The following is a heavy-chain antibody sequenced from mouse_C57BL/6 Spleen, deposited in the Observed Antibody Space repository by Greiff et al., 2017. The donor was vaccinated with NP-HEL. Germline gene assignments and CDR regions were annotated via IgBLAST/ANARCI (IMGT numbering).Heavy chain of an antibody. V-gene: IGHV1-53*01. Sequence: QVQLQQPGTELVKPGASVKLSCKASGYTFTSYGMHWVKQRPGQGLEWIGNINPSNGGTNYNEKFKSKATLTVDKSSSTAYMQLSSLTSEDSTVNYCARKEETTMVTGFDYGGQGTTLTVSS. CDR3: ARKEETTMVTGFDY. CDR1: GYTFTSYG. D-gene: IGHD2-2*01. J-gene: IGHJ2*01. CDR2: INPSNGGT.